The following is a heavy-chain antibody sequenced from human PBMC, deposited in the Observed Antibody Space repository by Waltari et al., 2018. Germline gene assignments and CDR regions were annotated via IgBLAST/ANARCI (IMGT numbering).Heavy chain of an antibody. Sequence: QVHLQESGPGLVKPSQTLSLTCTVAGGAISSVRYYWSWPRQHPGKGLEWIGYSYYSGSTYYNPSLKSRVTISVDTSKNQFSLKLSSVTAADTAVYYCARDTPYDFWSGFHSWGQGTLVTVSS. D-gene: IGHD3-3*01. J-gene: IGHJ4*02. CDR1: GGAISSVRYY. CDR3: ARDTPYDFWSGFHS. V-gene: IGHV4-31*03. CDR2: SYYSGST.